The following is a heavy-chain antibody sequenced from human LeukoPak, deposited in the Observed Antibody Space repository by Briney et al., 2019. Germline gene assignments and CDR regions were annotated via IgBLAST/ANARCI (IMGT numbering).Heavy chain of an antibody. Sequence: PGGSLRLSCAASGFTFSNYEMNWVRQAPGKGLESVAVISYDGSNKYYADSVKGRFTISRDNSKNTLYLQMNSLRAEDTAVYYCATTPPYCSGGSCYNWFDPWGQGTLVTVSS. D-gene: IGHD2-15*01. CDR3: ATTPPYCSGGSCYNWFDP. CDR2: ISYDGSNK. V-gene: IGHV3-30*03. CDR1: GFTFSNYE. J-gene: IGHJ5*02.